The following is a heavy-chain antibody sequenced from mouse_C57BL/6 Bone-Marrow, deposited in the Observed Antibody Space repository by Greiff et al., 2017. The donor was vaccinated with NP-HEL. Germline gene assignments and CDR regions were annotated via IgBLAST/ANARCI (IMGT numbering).Heavy chain of an antibody. D-gene: IGHD3-2*02. CDR3: ARGETAQATRFAY. CDR2: IDPSDSYT. J-gene: IGHJ3*01. CDR1: GYTFTSYW. V-gene: IGHV1-50*01. Sequence: QVQLPQPGAELVKPGASVKLSCKASGYTFTSYWMQWVKPRPGQGLEWIGEIDPSDSYTNYNQKFKGKATLTVDTSSSTAYMQLSSLTSEDSAVYYCARGETAQATRFAYWGQGTLVTVSA.